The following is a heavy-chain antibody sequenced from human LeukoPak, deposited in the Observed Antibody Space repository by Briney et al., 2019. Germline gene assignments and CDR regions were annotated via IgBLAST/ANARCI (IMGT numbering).Heavy chain of an antibody. Sequence: SETLSLTCAVYGGSFSGYYCSWIRQPPGKGLEWIGEINHSGSTNYNPSLKSRVTISVDTSKNQFSLKLSSVTAADTAVYYCARGRGYVLRFLEWLFWGQGTLVTVSS. CDR3: ARGRGYVLRFLEWLF. CDR1: GGSFSGYY. J-gene: IGHJ4*02. D-gene: IGHD3-3*01. V-gene: IGHV4-34*01. CDR2: INHSGST.